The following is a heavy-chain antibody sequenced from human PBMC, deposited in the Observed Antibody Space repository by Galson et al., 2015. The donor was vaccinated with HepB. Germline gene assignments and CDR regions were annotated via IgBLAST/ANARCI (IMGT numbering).Heavy chain of an antibody. J-gene: IGHJ3*02. D-gene: IGHD6-6*01. CDR2: IIPIFDTP. V-gene: IGHV1-69*06. CDR3: ARSAHRTHAFDI. CDR1: GGTFNNYA. Sequence: SVKVSCKASGGTFNNYAISWVRQAPGQGLEWLGAIIPIFDTPDYAQRFQGRVTITADKSTSTAYMELSSLRSQDTAVYYCARSAHRTHAFDIRGQGTMVAVSS.